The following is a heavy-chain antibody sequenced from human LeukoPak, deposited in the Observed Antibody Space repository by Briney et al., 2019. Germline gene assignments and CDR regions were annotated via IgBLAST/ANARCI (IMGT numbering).Heavy chain of an antibody. Sequence: ASVKVSCKASGYTFTSYDINWVRQATGQGLEWMGWMNPNSGNTGYAQKFQGRVNMTRNTSISTAYMERSSLRSEDTAVYYCARVTSYMDVWGKGTTVTVSS. CDR2: MNPNSGNT. CDR3: ARVTSYMDV. V-gene: IGHV1-8*01. J-gene: IGHJ6*03. CDR1: GYTFTSYD.